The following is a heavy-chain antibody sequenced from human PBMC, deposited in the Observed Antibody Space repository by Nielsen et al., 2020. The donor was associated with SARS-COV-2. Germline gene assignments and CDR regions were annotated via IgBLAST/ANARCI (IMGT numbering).Heavy chain of an antibody. CDR2: VYYIGST. V-gene: IGHV4-61*05. D-gene: IGHD3-10*01. CDR3: ARGWRSAELLPLEY. J-gene: IGHJ4*02. CDR1: GGSISSSSYY. Sequence: GSLRLSCTVSGGSISSSSYYWGWIRQPPGKGLEWIGHVYYIGSTTYNPSLRSRATISVDTAENRFSLRLTSVTAADTAVYYCARGWRSAELLPLEYWGQGTPVTVSS.